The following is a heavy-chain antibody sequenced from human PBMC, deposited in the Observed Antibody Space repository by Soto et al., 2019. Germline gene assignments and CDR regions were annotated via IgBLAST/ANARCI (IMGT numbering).Heavy chain of an antibody. Sequence: GVSLSLSCGSSGFTCTRYSMNWVRQAPGKGLEWVSSISSTTNYIYYGDSMKGRFTISRDNAKNSLYLEMNSLRAEDTAVYYCARESEDLTSNFDYWGQGTLVTVSS. J-gene: IGHJ4*02. CDR3: ARESEDLTSNFDY. CDR2: ISSTTNYI. V-gene: IGHV3-21*06. CDR1: GFTCTRYS.